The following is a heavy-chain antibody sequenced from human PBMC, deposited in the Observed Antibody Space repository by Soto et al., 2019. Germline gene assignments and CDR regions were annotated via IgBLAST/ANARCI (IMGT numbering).Heavy chain of an antibody. Sequence: PGESLKISCKGSGYSFTSYWISWGRQMPGKGLEWMGRIDPSDSYTNYSPSFQGHVTISADKSISTAYLQWSSLKASDTAMYYCASTTADSPRYGMDVWGQGTTVTVSS. V-gene: IGHV5-10-1*01. CDR2: IDPSDSYT. J-gene: IGHJ6*02. CDR3: ASTTADSPRYGMDV. CDR1: GYSFTSYW. D-gene: IGHD3-22*01.